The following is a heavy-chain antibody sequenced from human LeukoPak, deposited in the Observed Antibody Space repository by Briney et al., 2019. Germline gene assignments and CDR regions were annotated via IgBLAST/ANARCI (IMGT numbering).Heavy chain of an antibody. CDR3: ARDIVGASLNWFDP. Sequence: ASVKVSCKASGYTFTSYGISWVRQAPGQGLEWMGWISAYNGNTNYAQKLQGRVTMTTDTSTSTAYMELRSLRSGDTAVYYCARDIVGASLNWFDPWGQGTLVTVSS. D-gene: IGHD1-26*01. CDR1: GYTFTSYG. J-gene: IGHJ5*02. CDR2: ISAYNGNT. V-gene: IGHV1-18*01.